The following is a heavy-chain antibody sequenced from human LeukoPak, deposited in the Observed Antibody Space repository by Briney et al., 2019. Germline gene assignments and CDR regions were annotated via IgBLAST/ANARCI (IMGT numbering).Heavy chain of an antibody. D-gene: IGHD3-22*01. V-gene: IGHV4-59*08. CDR1: GGSISGYY. Sequence: PSETLSLTCTVSGGSISGYYWSWIRQPPGKGLEWIGYIYHSGSTIYNPSLKSRFTISVDPSKNQFSLKMNSVTAADTAVYYCAKHSFDSGYYFDERGQGTLVHVSS. CDR3: AKHSFDSGYYFDE. J-gene: IGHJ4*02. CDR2: IYHSGST.